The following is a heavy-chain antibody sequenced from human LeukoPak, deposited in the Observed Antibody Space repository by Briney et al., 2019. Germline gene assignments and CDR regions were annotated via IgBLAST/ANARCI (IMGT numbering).Heavy chain of an antibody. V-gene: IGHV3-48*03. CDR2: ISSSGSTI. CDR3: ARDGGIAVAGDAFDI. Sequence: PGGSLRLSCAASGFTFSSYEMNWVRRAPGKGLEWVSYISSSGSTIYYAGSVKGRFTISRDNAKNSLYLQMNSLRAEDTAVYYCARDGGIAVAGDAFDIWGQGTMVTVSS. J-gene: IGHJ3*02. CDR1: GFTFSSYE. D-gene: IGHD6-19*01.